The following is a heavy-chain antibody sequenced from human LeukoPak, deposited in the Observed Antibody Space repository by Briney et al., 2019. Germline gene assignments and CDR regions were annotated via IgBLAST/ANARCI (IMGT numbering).Heavy chain of an antibody. D-gene: IGHD1-1*01. CDR3: ARDHTGHGFDP. CDR2: INPSGGST. V-gene: IGHV1-46*01. J-gene: IGHJ5*02. Sequence: ASVKVSCKASGYTFTSYYMHRVRQAPGQGLEWMGIINPSGGSTSYAQKFQGRVTMTRDMSTSTVYMELSSLRSEDTAVYYCARDHTGHGFDPWGQGTLVTVSS. CDR1: GYTFTSYY.